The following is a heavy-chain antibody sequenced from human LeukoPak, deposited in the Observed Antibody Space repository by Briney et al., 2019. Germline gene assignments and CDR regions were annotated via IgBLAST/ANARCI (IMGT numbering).Heavy chain of an antibody. Sequence: GGSLRLSCASSGFTFSSYAMSWVRQPPGKGLEWVSAISGSGGRTYYADSVKGRFTISRDNSKNTLYLQMNSLRAEDTAVYYCAKDMGYSSSSGDAFDIWGQGTMVTVSS. CDR2: ISGSGGRT. CDR1: GFTFSSYA. CDR3: AKDMGYSSSSGDAFDI. V-gene: IGHV3-23*01. D-gene: IGHD6-6*01. J-gene: IGHJ3*02.